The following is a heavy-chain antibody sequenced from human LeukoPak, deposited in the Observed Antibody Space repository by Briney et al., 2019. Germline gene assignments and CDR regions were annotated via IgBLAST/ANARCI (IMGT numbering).Heavy chain of an antibody. D-gene: IGHD2-15*01. CDR3: ARYCSGGSCYSGPYYYYYYMDV. Sequence: GASVKVSCKASGYTFTGYYMHWVRQAPGQGLEWMGWISAYNGNTNYAQKLQGRVTMTTDTSTSTAYMELRSLRSDDTAVYYCARYCSGGSCYSGPYYYYYYMDVWGKGTTVTVSS. V-gene: IGHV1-18*04. CDR2: ISAYNGNT. J-gene: IGHJ6*03. CDR1: GYTFTGYY.